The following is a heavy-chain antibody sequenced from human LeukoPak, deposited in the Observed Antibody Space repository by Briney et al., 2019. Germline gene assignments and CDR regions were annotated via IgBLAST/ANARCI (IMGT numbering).Heavy chain of an antibody. CDR2: INSDGSST. V-gene: IGHV3-74*01. J-gene: IGHJ4*02. CDR3: ARGMVRGSGYYFDY. CDR1: GFTFSSYW. D-gene: IGHD3-10*01. Sequence: QSGGSLRLSYAASGFTFSSYWMHWVRQAPGKGLVWVSRINSDGSSTSYADSVKGRFTISRDNAKNTLYPQMNSLRAEDTAVYYCARGMVRGSGYYFDYWGQGTLVTVSS.